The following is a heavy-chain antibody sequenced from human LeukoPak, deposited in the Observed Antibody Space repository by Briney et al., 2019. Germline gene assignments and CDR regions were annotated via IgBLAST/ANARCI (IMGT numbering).Heavy chain of an antibody. Sequence: GESLKISCQGSGYSFTGYWIGWVRRMPGTGLEWMGIIYPGDSQTKYSPSFQGQVTISVDKSISTAYLQWSSLTASDTAMYYCARHLATSTWSAFDYWGQGTLVTVSS. CDR2: IYPGDSQT. J-gene: IGHJ4*02. CDR1: GYSFTGYW. V-gene: IGHV5-51*01. D-gene: IGHD6-13*01. CDR3: ARHLATSTWSAFDY.